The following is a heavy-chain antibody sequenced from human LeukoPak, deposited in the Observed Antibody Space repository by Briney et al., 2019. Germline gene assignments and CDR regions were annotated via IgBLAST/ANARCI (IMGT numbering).Heavy chain of an antibody. CDR1: GYSFTNNY. J-gene: IGHJ4*02. V-gene: IGHV1-46*01. Sequence: GASVKVSCKASGYSFTNNYIHWMRQAPGQGLEWMGMIYLRDGSTSYAQKFQGRVTVTSDTSTSTVHMELSGLRPEDTAVYYCARDQEGFDYWGQGTLVTVSS. CDR2: IYLRDGST. CDR3: ARDQEGFDY.